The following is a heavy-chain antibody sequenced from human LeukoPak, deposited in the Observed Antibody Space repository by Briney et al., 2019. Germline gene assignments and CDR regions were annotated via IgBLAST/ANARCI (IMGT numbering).Heavy chain of an antibody. CDR3: AKCRITMVRGVYDY. Sequence: GRSLRLSCAASGFTFSSYGMHWVRQAPGKGLEWVSAISGSGGSTYYADSVKGRFTISRDNSKNTLYLQMNSLRAEDTAVYYCAKCRITMVRGVYDYWGQGTLVTVSS. CDR1: GFTFSSYG. D-gene: IGHD3-10*01. CDR2: ISGSGGST. J-gene: IGHJ4*02. V-gene: IGHV3-23*01.